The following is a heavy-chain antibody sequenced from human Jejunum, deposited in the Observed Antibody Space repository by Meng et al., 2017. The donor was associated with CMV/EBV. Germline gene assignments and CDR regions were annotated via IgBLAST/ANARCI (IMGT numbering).Heavy chain of an antibody. D-gene: IGHD7-27*01. CDR3: ASPLGILGIVDL. J-gene: IGHJ2*01. CDR1: GVSISSSSYY. Sequence: LQLQGSGPGLVKPSETLSLTCTVSGVSISSSSYYWGWIRQPPGKGLEWIGSIYYSGSTYYNPSLKSRVTISVDTSKNQFSLKLSSVTAADTAVYYCASPLGILGIVDLWGRGTLVTVSS. V-gene: IGHV4-39*01. CDR2: IYYSGST.